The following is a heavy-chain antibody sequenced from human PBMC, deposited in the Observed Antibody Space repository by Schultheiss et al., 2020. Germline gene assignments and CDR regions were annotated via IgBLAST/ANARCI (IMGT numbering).Heavy chain of an antibody. J-gene: IGHJ4*02. CDR3: ARSSGLGYCSSTSCYEFDY. CDR1: GGSISSSSYY. D-gene: IGHD2-2*01. V-gene: IGHV4-39*07. Sequence: SETLSLTCTVSGGSISSSSYYWGWIRQPPEKGLEWIGSIYYSGTTYYNPSLKSRVTISVDTSKNQFSLKLSSVTAADTAVYYCARSSGLGYCSSTSCYEFDYWGQGTLVTVSS. CDR2: IYYSGTT.